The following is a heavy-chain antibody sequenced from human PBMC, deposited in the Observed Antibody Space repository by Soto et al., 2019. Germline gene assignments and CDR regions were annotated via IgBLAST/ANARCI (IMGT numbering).Heavy chain of an antibody. CDR3: ARELGEVRGVIQDY. Sequence: ASVKVSCKASGGTFSSYAISWVRQAPGQGLEWMGGIIPIFGTANYAQKFQGRVTITADESTSTAYMELSSLRSEDTAVYYCARELGEVRGVIQDYWGQGTPVTVSS. CDR2: IIPIFGTA. D-gene: IGHD3-10*01. CDR1: GGTFSSYA. V-gene: IGHV1-69*13. J-gene: IGHJ4*02.